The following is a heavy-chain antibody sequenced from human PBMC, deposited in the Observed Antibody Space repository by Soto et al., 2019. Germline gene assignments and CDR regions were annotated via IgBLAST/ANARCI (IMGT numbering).Heavy chain of an antibody. CDR2: ISADTGQT. V-gene: IGHV1-18*01. Sequence: HVQLVQSGAEVRKPGASVKVSCKASGYTFTTYGITWVRQAPGQGLEWMGWISADTGQTYYAQRVQCRVTMTTDTSTTTAYLDLRSLRSDDTAVEYGERVSVALEWSTTPFDYWGKGTPVTVSS. CDR1: GYTFTTYG. D-gene: IGHD1-1*01. J-gene: IGHJ4*02. CDR3: ERVSVALEWSTTPFDY.